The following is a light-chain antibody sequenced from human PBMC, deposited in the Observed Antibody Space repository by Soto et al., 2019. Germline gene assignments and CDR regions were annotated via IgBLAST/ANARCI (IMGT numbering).Light chain of an antibody. CDR1: QSISSY. CDR2: AAS. V-gene: IGKV1-39*01. J-gene: IGKJ1*01. CDR3: QQSYSIPWT. Sequence: DIHMTQSPSFLSACVGDRVTMTCRASQSISSYLNWYQQKPGKAPKVLIYAASSLQSGVPSRFSGSGSGTDVTLTISSLQPEDFAPYYCQQSYSIPWTFGQGTKVDTK.